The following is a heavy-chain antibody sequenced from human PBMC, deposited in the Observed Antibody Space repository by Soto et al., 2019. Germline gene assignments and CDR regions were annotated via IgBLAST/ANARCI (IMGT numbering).Heavy chain of an antibody. J-gene: IGHJ5*02. Sequence: ASVKVSCKAPRDTFTSYYINWVRQAPGQGLEWMGVINPHGGSTAYAQKFKGRVTLTRDTSASTVYMEVSSLTSKDTAMYYCARPSGGNFGIIIEGTNWFAPWGQGTLVTVSS. CDR1: RDTFTSYY. V-gene: IGHV1-46*01. CDR2: INPHGGST. D-gene: IGHD1-26*01. CDR3: ARPSGGNFGIIIEGTNWFAP.